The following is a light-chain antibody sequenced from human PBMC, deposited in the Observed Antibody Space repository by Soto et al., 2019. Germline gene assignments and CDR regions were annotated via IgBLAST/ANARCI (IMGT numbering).Light chain of an antibody. CDR1: QSVLYSSNTKNY. Sequence: DIVMTQSPDSMAVSLGERATIKCKSSQSVLYSSNTKNYLAWYQQKPGQPPKLLIYWASSRESGVPDRFSGSGSGTDFTLTISSLQAEDVAVYYCQQYSSTPLNVGGWTKVEIK. CDR3: QQYSSTPLN. V-gene: IGKV4-1*01. J-gene: IGKJ4*01. CDR2: WAS.